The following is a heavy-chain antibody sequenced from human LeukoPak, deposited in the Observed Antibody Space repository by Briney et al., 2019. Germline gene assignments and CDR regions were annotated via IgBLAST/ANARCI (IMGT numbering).Heavy chain of an antibody. J-gene: IGHJ4*02. CDR1: GGSISSYY. CDR2: IYYSGST. V-gene: IGHV4-59*01. D-gene: IGHD6-13*01. Sequence: SETLSLTCTVSGGSISSYYWSWIRQPPGKGLECIGYIYYSGSTNYNPSLKSRVTISVDTSKNQFSLKLRSVTAADTAVYYCARIAAAGSYFDYWGQGTLVTVSS. CDR3: ARIAAAGSYFDY.